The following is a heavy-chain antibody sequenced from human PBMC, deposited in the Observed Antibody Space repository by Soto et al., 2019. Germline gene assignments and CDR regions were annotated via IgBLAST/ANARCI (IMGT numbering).Heavy chain of an antibody. V-gene: IGHV3-21*06. Sequence: PGGSLRLSCAASGFTFTRYSMNWVRQAPGKGLEWVASISSTTNYIYYGGSLKGRLTISRDNAKNSMYLQMNTLRAEDTAVYYCARESEDLSSNLDYWGQGTLVTVSS. J-gene: IGHJ4*02. CDR2: ISSTTNYI. CDR1: GFTFTRYS. CDR3: ARESEDLSSNLDY.